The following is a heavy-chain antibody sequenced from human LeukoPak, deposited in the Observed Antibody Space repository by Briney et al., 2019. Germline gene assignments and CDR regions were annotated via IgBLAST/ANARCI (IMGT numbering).Heavy chain of an antibody. V-gene: IGHV3-23*01. J-gene: IGHJ6*02. D-gene: IGHD2-2*01. CDR1: GFTFSSYA. CDR3: ARDLWSIGDIVVDAGYYYYGMDV. CDR2: ISGSGGST. Sequence: PGGSLRLSCAASGFTFSSYAMSWVRQAPGKGLEWVSAISGSGGSTYYADSVKGRFTISRDNSKNTLYLQMNSLRAEDTAVYYCARDLWSIGDIVVDAGYYYYGMDVWGQGTTVTVSS.